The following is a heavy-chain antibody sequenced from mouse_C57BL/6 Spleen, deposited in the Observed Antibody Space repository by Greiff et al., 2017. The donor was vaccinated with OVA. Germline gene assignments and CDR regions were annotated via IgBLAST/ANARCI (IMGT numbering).Heavy chain of an antibody. CDR2: IDPETGGT. CDR3: TRGDYYGSLAY. Sequence: QVQLKESGAELVRPGASVTLSCKASGYTFTDYEMHWVKQTPVHGLEWIGAIDPETGGTAYNQKFKGKAILTADKSSSTAYMELRSLTSEDSAVYYCTRGDYYGSLAYWGQGTLVTVSA. CDR1: GYTFTDYE. D-gene: IGHD1-1*01. J-gene: IGHJ3*01. V-gene: IGHV1-15*01.